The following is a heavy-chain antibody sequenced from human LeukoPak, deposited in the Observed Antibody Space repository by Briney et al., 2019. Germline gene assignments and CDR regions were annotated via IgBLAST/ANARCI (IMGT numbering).Heavy chain of an antibody. V-gene: IGHV4-59*01. J-gene: IGHJ6*02. CDR2: IYYSGST. D-gene: IGHD3-9*01. CDR1: GGSISSYY. Sequence: ETLSLTCTVSGGSISSYYWSWIRQPPGKGLEWIGYIYYSGSTNYNPSLKSRVTISVDTSKNQFSLKLSSVTAADTAVYYCATALRGAYYDILTGYSNGYYYYGMDVWGQGTTVTVSS. CDR3: ATALRGAYYDILTGYSNGYYYYGMDV.